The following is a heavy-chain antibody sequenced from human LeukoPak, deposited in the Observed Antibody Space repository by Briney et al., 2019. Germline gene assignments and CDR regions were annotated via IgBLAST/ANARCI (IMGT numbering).Heavy chain of an antibody. J-gene: IGHJ4*02. Sequence: SETLSLTCTVSGGSISSSSYYWGWIRQPPGKGLEWIGSIYYSGSTYYNPSLKSRVTISVDTSKNQFSLKLSSVTAADTAVYYCARHRSTHYCDSSGPAPLDYWGQGTLVTVSS. D-gene: IGHD3-22*01. CDR1: GGSISSSSYY. CDR3: ARHRSTHYCDSSGPAPLDY. CDR2: IYYSGST. V-gene: IGHV4-39*01.